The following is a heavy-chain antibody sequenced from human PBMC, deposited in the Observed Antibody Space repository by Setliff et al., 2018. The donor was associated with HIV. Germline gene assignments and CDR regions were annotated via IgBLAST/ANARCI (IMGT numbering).Heavy chain of an antibody. CDR1: GFTFGDYW. J-gene: IGHJ3*02. CDR2: INQGGSEK. Sequence: GGSLRLSCAASGFTFGDYWMNWVRQAPGKGLEWVALINQGGSEKYHVDSVKGRFTISRDNVKNSLYLQMNSLRAEDTAVYYCARVPPQVPGVAFDIWGQGTMVTVSS. CDR3: ARVPPQVPGVAFDI. V-gene: IGHV3-7*01. D-gene: IGHD3-10*01.